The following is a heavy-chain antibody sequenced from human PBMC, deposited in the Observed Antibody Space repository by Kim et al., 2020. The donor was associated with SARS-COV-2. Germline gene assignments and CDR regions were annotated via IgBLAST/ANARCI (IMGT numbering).Heavy chain of an antibody. V-gene: IGHV4-34*01. CDR2: INHSGST. J-gene: IGHJ5*02. CDR1: GGSFSGYY. D-gene: IGHD2-2*01. CDR3: ARDLGYCSSTSCSGP. Sequence: SETLSLTCAVYGGSFSGYYWSWIRQPPGKGLEWIGEINHSGSTNYNPSLKSRVTISVDTSKNQFSLKLSSVTAADTAVYYCARDLGYCSSTSCSGPWGQG.